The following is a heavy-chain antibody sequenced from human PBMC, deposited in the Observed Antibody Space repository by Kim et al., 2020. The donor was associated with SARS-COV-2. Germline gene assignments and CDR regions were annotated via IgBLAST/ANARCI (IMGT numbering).Heavy chain of an antibody. CDR3: AKGGGSAGVVVEWFDS. Sequence: GGSLRLSCAASGFTFNSCAMSWVRQAPGKGLEWVSVIYRGTSRTYYADSVKGRFTISRDDSKNTVYLQMNGLRAEDTAVYYCAKGGGSAGVVVEWFDSWGQGTLGPVSS. V-gene: IGHV3-23*03. D-gene: IGHD3-16*01. CDR2: IYRGTSRT. J-gene: IGHJ5*01. CDR1: GFTFNSCA.